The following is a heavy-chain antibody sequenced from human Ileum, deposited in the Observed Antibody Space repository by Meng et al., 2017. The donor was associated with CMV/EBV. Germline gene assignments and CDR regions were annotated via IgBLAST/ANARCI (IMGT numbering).Heavy chain of an antibody. CDR2: TSHNGGNR. D-gene: IGHD2-2*01. CDR3: ASPMYCSSTSCLWNFNS. V-gene: IGHV3-30-3*01. CDR1: GFTLSDYA. J-gene: IGHJ4*02. Sequence: GESPKISCVVSGFTLSDYAMHWVRQPPGKGLEWVAVTSHNGGNRYYADSVKGRFTIPRDNSQDTLYSDMNNLRSEDSAIYYCASPMYCSSTSCLWNFNSWGQGTLVTVSS.